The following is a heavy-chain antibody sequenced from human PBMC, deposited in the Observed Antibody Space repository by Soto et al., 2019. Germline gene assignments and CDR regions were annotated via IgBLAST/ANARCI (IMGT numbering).Heavy chain of an antibody. CDR2: IIPILGIA. Sequence: SVKVSCKASGYTFTSYGISWVRQAPGQGLEWMGRIIPILGIANYAQKFQGRVTITADKSTSTAYMELSSLRSEDTAVYYCARDWSGLDYYDSSGYYWLAYWGQGTLVTVSS. D-gene: IGHD3-22*01. CDR3: ARDWSGLDYYDSSGYYWLAY. CDR1: GYTFTSYG. V-gene: IGHV1-69*04. J-gene: IGHJ4*02.